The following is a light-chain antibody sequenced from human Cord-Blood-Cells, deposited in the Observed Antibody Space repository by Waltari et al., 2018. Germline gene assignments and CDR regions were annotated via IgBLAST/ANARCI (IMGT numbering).Light chain of an antibody. J-gene: IGKJ2*01. CDR2: WAY. CDR1: QSVLYSSNTKNY. V-gene: IGKV4-1*01. CDR3: QQYYSTTYT. Sequence: DIVMTQSPVSLAVSLGERATINCKSSQSVLYSSNTKNYLTWYQQKPGQPPKLLIYWAYTRESGVPDRFSGSGSVTDFTLTISSLQAEDVAVYYCQQYYSTTYTFGQGTKLEIK.